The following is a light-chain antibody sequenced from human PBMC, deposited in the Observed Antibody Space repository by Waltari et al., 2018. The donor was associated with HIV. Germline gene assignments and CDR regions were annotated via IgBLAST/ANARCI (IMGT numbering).Light chain of an antibody. V-gene: IGKV3-11*01. CDR3: QQRSNWPPIT. CDR2: DAS. Sequence: IVLTQSPATLSLSQGESATLSCRASQSVSSYLAWYQQKPGQAPRLLIYDASNRATGIPARFSGSGSGTDFTLTISSLEPEDFAVYYCQQRSNWPPITFGQGTRLEIK. J-gene: IGKJ5*01. CDR1: QSVSSY.